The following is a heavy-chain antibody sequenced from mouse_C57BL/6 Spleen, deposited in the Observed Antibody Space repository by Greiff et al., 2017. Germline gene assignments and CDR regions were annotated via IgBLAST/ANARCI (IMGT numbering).Heavy chain of an antibody. J-gene: IGHJ4*01. D-gene: IGHD1-1*01. V-gene: IGHV2-6-1*01. CDR1: GFSLTSYG. CDR2: IWSDGST. Sequence: QVQLKESGPGLVAPSQSLSITCTVSGFSLTSYGLHWVRQPPGKGLEWMVVIWSDGSTTYNSALKSRLGISKENSKSKIFLKMNSHQTDDTAMYYCSRHSKLLYALDYWGQGTSVTVSS. CDR3: SRHSKLLYALDY.